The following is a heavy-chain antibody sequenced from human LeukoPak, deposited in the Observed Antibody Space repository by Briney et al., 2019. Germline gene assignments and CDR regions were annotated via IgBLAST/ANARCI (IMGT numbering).Heavy chain of an antibody. J-gene: IGHJ4*02. D-gene: IGHD6-13*01. V-gene: IGHV3-23*01. Sequence: GGSLRLSCAASGFTFTSYAMSWVRQAPGEGLEGVSVISGSGGTTYYADSVKGRFTISRDNSKNTLYLQMNSLTADDTAVYFCSKLRSSSSWYDAFDSWGQGTLVTVSS. CDR3: SKLRSSSSWYDAFDS. CDR2: ISGSGGTT. CDR1: GFTFTSYA.